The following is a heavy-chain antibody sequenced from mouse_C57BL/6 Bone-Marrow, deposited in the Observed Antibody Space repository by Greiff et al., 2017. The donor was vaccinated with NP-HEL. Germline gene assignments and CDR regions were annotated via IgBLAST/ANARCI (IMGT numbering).Heavy chain of an antibody. Sequence: DVQLVESEGGLVQPGSSMKLSCTASGFTFSDYYMAWVRQVPEKGLEWVANINYDGSSTYYLDSLKSSFTLSRDNAKNILYLQMSSLKSEDTATYYFARGPGAPRFDYWGQGTTLTVSS. D-gene: IGHD3-1*01. V-gene: IGHV5-16*01. CDR2: INYDGSST. CDR1: GFTFSDYY. J-gene: IGHJ2*01. CDR3: ARGPGAPRFDY.